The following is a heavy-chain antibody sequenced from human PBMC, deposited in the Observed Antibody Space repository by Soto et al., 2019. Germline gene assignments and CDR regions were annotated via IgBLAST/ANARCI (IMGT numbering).Heavy chain of an antibody. CDR3: ARVNQDWNYWFDP. CDR2: IIPIFGIA. Sequence: ASVKVSCKASGGTFSSYAISWVRQAPGQGLEWMAGIIPIFGIANYAQKFQGRVTITADKSTSTAYMELSSLRSEDTAVYYCARVNQDWNYWFDPWGQGTLVTVSS. V-gene: IGHV1-69*10. D-gene: IGHD1-7*01. J-gene: IGHJ5*02. CDR1: GGTFSSYA.